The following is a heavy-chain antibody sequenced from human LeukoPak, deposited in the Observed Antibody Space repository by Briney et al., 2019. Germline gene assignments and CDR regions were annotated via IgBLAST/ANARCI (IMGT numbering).Heavy chain of an antibody. CDR1: GFTFSDYY. Sequence: GGSLRLSCAASGFTFSDYYMSWIRQAPGKGLEWVSYISSSGSTIYYADSVKGRFTISRDNAKNSLYLQMNSLRAEDTAVYYCARVIGTIFGVVSQYYMDVWGKGTTVTVSS. CDR3: ARVIGTIFGVVSQYYMDV. J-gene: IGHJ6*03. V-gene: IGHV3-11*04. D-gene: IGHD3-3*01. CDR2: ISSSGSTI.